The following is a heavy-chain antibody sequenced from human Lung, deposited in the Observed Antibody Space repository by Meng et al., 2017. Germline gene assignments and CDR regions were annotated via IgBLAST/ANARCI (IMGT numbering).Heavy chain of an antibody. CDR3: ARGPTTMAHDFDY. CDR2: INHSGST. J-gene: IGHJ4*02. V-gene: IGHV4-34*01. D-gene: IGHD4-11*01. Sequence: QVRLHQCGAGLLKPSETLYLTCVVSGGSFSDYYWSRIRQPPGKGLEWIGEINHSGSTNYNPSLESRATISVDTSQNNLSLKLSSVTAADSAVYYCARGPTTMAHDFDYWGQGTLVTVSS. CDR1: GGSFSDYY.